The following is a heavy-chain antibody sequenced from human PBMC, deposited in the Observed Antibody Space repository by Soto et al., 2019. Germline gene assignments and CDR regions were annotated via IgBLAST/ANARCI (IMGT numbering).Heavy chain of an antibody. V-gene: IGHV1-69*01. Sequence: QVQLVQSGAEVKKPGSSVKVSCKASGGSFSSYAISWVRQAPGQGLEWMGGIIPIFGTENYAQKFQGRVTITADESTSTAYMELSCLRSEDTAVYYCARVSGALGYCSGGSCYPPGYYYYGMDVWGQGTTVTVSS. D-gene: IGHD2-15*01. CDR3: ARVSGALGYCSGGSCYPPGYYYYGMDV. CDR2: IIPIFGTE. J-gene: IGHJ6*02. CDR1: GGSFSSYA.